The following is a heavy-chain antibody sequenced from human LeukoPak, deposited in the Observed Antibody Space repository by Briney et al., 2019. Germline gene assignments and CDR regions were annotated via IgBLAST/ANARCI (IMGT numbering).Heavy chain of an antibody. CDR1: GFTFSSYA. J-gene: IGHJ4*02. V-gene: IGHV3-30*04. D-gene: IGHD2-8*01. CDR2: ISYDGSNK. CDR3: ASLMH. Sequence: GGSLRLSCAASGFTFSSYAMHRVRQAPGKGLEWVAVISYDGSNKYYADSVKGRFTISRDNSKNTLYLQMNSLRAEDTAVYYCASLMHRGQGTLVTVSS.